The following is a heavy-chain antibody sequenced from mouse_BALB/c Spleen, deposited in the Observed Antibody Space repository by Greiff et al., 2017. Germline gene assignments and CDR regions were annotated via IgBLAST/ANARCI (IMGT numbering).Heavy chain of an antibody. CDR2: ISSGGGST. J-gene: IGHJ4*01. CDR1: GFAFSSYD. V-gene: IGHV5-12-1*01. CDR3: ARHIDGYYGYAMDY. D-gene: IGHD2-3*01. Sequence: EVQVVESGGGLVKPGGSLKLSCAASGFAFSSYDMSWVRQTPEKRLEWVAYISSGGGSTYYPDTVKGRFTISRDNAKNTLYLQMSSLKSEDTAMYYCARHIDGYYGYAMDYWGQGTSVTVSS.